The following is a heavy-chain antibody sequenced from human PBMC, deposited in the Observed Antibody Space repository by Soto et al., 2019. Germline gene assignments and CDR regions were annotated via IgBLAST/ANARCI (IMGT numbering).Heavy chain of an antibody. CDR3: ARKVVVVASNEWFDP. CDR1: GFTFSSYS. Sequence: EVQLVESGGGLVKPGGSLRLSCAASGFTFSSYSMNWVRQAPGKGLEWVSSISSSSSYIYYADSVKGRFTISRDNAKNSLYLQMNSLRAEDTAVYYCARKVVVVASNEWFDPWGQGTLVTVSS. J-gene: IGHJ5*02. V-gene: IGHV3-21*01. D-gene: IGHD2-21*01. CDR2: ISSSSSYI.